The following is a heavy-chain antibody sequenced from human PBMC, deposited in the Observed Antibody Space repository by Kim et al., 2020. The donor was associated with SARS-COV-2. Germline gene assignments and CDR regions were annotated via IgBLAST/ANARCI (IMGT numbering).Heavy chain of an antibody. V-gene: IGHV4-59*01. Sequence: SETLSPTCTVSAGSISSYYWSWIRQPPGKGLEWIGYIYYSGSTNYNPSLKSRLTISVDTSKNQFSLNLTSVTAADTAVYYCARSDGYTIDYWGQGTLVTV. CDR3: ARSDGYTIDY. CDR2: IYYSGST. J-gene: IGHJ4*02. D-gene: IGHD5-12*01. CDR1: AGSISSYY.